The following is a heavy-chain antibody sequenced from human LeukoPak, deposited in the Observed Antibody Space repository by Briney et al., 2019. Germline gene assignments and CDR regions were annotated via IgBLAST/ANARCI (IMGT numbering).Heavy chain of an antibody. CDR3: ARGRERFLEWLPTLYYYGMDV. Sequence: SVKVSCKASGGTFSSYAISWVRQAPGQGLEWMGGIITIFGTANYAQKFQGRVTITADESTSTAYMELSSLRSEDTAVYYCARGRERFLEWLPTLYYYGMDVWGQGTTVTVSS. V-gene: IGHV1-69*13. D-gene: IGHD3-3*01. J-gene: IGHJ6*02. CDR1: GGTFSSYA. CDR2: IITIFGTA.